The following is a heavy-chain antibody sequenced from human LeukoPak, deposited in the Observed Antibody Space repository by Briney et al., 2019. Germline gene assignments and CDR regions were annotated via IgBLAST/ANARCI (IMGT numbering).Heavy chain of an antibody. CDR1: GGSISSSSYY. J-gene: IGHJ4*02. Sequence: SETLSLTCTVSGGSISSSSYYWGWIRQPPGKGLERIGSIYYSGTTYYNPSLKSRVTISVDTSKNQFSLKLSSVTAADTAVYYCARDWNRYAYWGQGTLVTVSS. V-gene: IGHV4-39*07. CDR2: IYYSGTT. D-gene: IGHD1-1*01. CDR3: ARDWNRYAY.